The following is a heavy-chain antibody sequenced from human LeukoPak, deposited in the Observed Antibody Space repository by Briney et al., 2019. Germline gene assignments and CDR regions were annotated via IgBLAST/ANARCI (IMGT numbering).Heavy chain of an antibody. CDR3: TRGIGSGSYWD. Sequence: SETLSLTCTVSGGSISSYYWSWIRQPPGKGLEWIGRYRTSGSTNYNPSPSLTGRVTISVDTSKNQFSLDLSSVTAADTAVYYCTRGIGSGSYWDWGQGTLVIVSS. CDR2: YRTSGST. D-gene: IGHD3-10*01. CDR1: GGSISSYY. V-gene: IGHV4-4*08. J-gene: IGHJ4*02.